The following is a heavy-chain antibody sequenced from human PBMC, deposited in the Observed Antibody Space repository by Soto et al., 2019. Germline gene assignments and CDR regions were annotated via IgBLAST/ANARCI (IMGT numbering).Heavy chain of an antibody. J-gene: IGHJ4*02. CDR2: ISSSSSYT. Sequence: QVQLVESGGGLVKPGGSLRLSCAASGFTFTDHYMTWIRQAPGKGLEWVSYISSSSSYTNYADSVKGRFTISRDNAKNSLYLQMNSLRAEDTAVYYCATGQYDYDSGAYYYSWGQGTLVTVSS. CDR1: GFTFTDHY. CDR3: ATGQYDYDSGAYYYS. V-gene: IGHV3-11*05. D-gene: IGHD3-22*01.